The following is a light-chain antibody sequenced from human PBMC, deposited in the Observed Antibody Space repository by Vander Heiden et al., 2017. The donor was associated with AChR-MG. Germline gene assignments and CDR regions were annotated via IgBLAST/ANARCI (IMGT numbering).Light chain of an antibody. V-gene: IGLV2-14*01. Sequence: QSGLTQPASVSGSPGQSITISCTGTSSDVGGYNYVSWYQQHPGKAPKLMIYDVSNRPSGVSNRFSGSKSGNTASLIISGLQAEDEADYYCSSYTSSSTVVFGGGTKLTVL. J-gene: IGLJ2*01. CDR3: SSYTSSSTVV. CDR1: SSDVGGYNY. CDR2: DVS.